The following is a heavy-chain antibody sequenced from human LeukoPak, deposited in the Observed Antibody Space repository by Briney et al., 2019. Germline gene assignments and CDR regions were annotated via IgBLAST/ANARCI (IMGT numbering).Heavy chain of an antibody. CDR1: GGSISSGDYY. Sequence: SETLSLTCTVSGGSISSGDYYWSWIRQPPGKGLEWIGYIYYSRSTYYNPSLKSRVTISVDTSKNQFSLHLNSVTPEDTAVYYCASATTSSWILDYWGQGTLVTVSS. CDR2: IYYSRST. V-gene: IGHV4-30-4*01. J-gene: IGHJ4*02. CDR3: ASATTSSWILDY. D-gene: IGHD6-13*01.